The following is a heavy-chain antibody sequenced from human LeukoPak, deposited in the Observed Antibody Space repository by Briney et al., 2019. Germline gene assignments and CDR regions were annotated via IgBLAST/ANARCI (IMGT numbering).Heavy chain of an antibody. J-gene: IGHJ4*02. V-gene: IGHV4-39*07. D-gene: IGHD6-19*01. CDR3: ARESRGRMYYFDY. CDR1: GGSISSSSYY. Sequence: SETLSLTCTVSGGSISSSSYYWGWIRLPPGKGLEWIGSIYYSGSTYYNPSLKSRVTISVDTSKNQFSLKLSSVTAADTAVYYCARESRGRMYYFDYWGQGTLVTVSS. CDR2: IYYSGST.